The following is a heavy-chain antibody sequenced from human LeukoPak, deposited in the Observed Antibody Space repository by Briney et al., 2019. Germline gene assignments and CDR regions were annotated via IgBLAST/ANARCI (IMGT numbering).Heavy chain of an antibody. CDR3: ARGSGSYFGN. CDR2: IYYSGNT. J-gene: IGHJ4*02. Sequence: KPSETLSLTCTVSGGSISSYYWSWIRQPPGKGLEWIGYIYYSGNTYYNPSLKSRVTISMDTSKNQFSLNLRSVTAADTAVYYCARGSGSYFGNWGQGTLVTVSS. CDR1: GGSISSYY. V-gene: IGHV4-59*08. D-gene: IGHD1-26*01.